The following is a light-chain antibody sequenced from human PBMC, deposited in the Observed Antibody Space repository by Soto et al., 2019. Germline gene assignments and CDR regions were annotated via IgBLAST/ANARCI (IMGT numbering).Light chain of an antibody. CDR2: GES. CDR1: QSVSSSY. CDR3: QQYGTSPLT. J-gene: IGKJ4*01. V-gene: IGKV3-20*01. Sequence: MVLTHYPGTLSLSPGERATLSCRASQSVSSSYLACYQQKPGQATRLLIYGESSRATGIPDRLSGSGSGTDFTLTISRLEPEDFAVYHCQQYGTSPLTFGGVTKVDIK.